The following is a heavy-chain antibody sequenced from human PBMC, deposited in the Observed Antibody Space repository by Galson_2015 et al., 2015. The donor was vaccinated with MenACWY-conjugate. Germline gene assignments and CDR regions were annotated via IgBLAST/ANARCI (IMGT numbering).Heavy chain of an antibody. V-gene: IGHV3-7*03. CDR2: IKQDGREK. CDR1: GFTFSTYG. Sequence: SLRLSCAASGFTFSTYGMRWVRQAPGKGLEWVANIKQDGREKNYVDSVKGRFTISRDNAGNSVYLQMDSLRVEDTAVYYCARDTRGHFDYWGQGTLVTFSS. J-gene: IGHJ4*02. CDR3: ARDTRGHFDY.